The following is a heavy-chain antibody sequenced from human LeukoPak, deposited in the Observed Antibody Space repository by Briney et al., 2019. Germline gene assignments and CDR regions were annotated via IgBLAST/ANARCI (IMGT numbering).Heavy chain of an antibody. D-gene: IGHD5-12*01. J-gene: IGHJ5*02. CDR1: GFTFSSYA. CDR2: ISGSGGST. Sequence: PGGSLRLSCAASGFTFSSYAMSWVRQAPGKGLEWVSAISGSGGSTYYADSVKGRFTISRDNSKNTLYLQMNSLRAEDTAVYYCAKDLWGGYDGIANWFDPWGQGTLVTVSS. CDR3: AKDLWGGYDGIANWFDP. V-gene: IGHV3-23*01.